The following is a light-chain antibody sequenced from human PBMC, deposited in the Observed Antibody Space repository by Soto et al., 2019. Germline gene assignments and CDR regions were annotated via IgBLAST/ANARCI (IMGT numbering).Light chain of an antibody. J-gene: IGKJ2*01. CDR1: QDIANF. CDR2: AAS. Sequence: DIQMTRSQSSLSAFVGDRVTITCRASQDIANFLARYQQKPGKVPKLLIYAASTLQSGFPSRFSGSGSGSDFTLTISSLQPEDDATYYRQKCKLG. CDR3: QKCK. V-gene: IGKV1-27*01.